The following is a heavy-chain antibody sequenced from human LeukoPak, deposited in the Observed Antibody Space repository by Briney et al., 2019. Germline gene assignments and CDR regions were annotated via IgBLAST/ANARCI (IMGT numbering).Heavy chain of an antibody. V-gene: IGHV3-23*01. Sequence: GGSLRLSCAASGFTFSSYAMSWVRQAPGKGLEWVSAISGSGGSTYYADSVKGRFTISRDNSKNTLYLQMNSLRAEDTAVYYCAKDVAIVVVPAAVVFDYWGQGTLVTVSS. CDR1: GFTFSSYA. J-gene: IGHJ4*02. D-gene: IGHD2-2*03. CDR2: ISGSGGST. CDR3: AKDVAIVVVPAAVVFDY.